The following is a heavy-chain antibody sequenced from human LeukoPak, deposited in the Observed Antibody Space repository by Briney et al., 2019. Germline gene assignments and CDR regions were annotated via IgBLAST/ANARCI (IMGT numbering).Heavy chain of an antibody. CDR2: IYYSGST. D-gene: IGHD2-2*01. CDR3: ARGLKVVVPAASGFDY. V-gene: IGHV4-31*03. CDR1: GGSISSGGYY. J-gene: IGHJ4*02. Sequence: SETLSLTCTVSGGSISSGGYYWSWIRQHPGKGLEWIGYIYYSGSTYYNPSLKSRVTISVDTSKNQFSLKLSSVTAADTAVYYGARGLKVVVPAASGFDYWGQGTLVTVSS.